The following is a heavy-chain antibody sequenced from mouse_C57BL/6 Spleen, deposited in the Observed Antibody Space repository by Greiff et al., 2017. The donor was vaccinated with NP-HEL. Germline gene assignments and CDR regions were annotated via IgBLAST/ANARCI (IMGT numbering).Heavy chain of an antibody. CDR2: INPSTGGT. J-gene: IGHJ4*01. D-gene: IGHD1-1*01. CDR3: ASKGITTDYYAMDY. CDR1: GYSFTGYY. V-gene: IGHV1-42*01. Sequence: EVQLQQSGPELVKPGASVKISCKASGYSFTGYYMNWVKQSPEKSLEWIGEINPSTGGTTYNQKFKAKATLTVDKSSSTAYMQLKSLTSEDSAVYYCASKGITTDYYAMDYWGQGTSVTVSS.